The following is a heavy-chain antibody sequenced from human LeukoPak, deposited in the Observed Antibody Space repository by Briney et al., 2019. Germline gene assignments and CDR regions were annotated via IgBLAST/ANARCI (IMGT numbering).Heavy chain of an antibody. J-gene: IGHJ4*02. CDR3: AKAYSSGWYVGY. V-gene: IGHV3-30*02. Sequence: GGSLRLFCAASGFTFSSYGMHWVRQAPGKGLEWVAFIRYDGSNKYYADSVKGRFTISRDNSKNTLYLQMNSLRAEDTAVYYCAKAYSSGWYVGYWGQGTLVTVSS. D-gene: IGHD6-19*01. CDR1: GFTFSSYG. CDR2: IRYDGSNK.